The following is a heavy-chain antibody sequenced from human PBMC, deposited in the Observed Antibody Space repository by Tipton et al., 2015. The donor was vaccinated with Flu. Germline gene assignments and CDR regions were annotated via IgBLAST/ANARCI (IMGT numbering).Heavy chain of an antibody. CDR1: GSTFSAHG. V-gene: IGHV3-30*18. Sequence: SLRLSCSASGSTFSAHGMHWVRQAPGKGLEWVAVISYDGYNKNYADSLKGRLTISRDNSKNTVFLQMNSLRVEDTAVYFCAKDLEGGGAAPTDWGQGTLVTVSS. CDR2: ISYDGYNK. D-gene: IGHD3-16*01. J-gene: IGHJ4*02. CDR3: AKDLEGGGAAPTD.